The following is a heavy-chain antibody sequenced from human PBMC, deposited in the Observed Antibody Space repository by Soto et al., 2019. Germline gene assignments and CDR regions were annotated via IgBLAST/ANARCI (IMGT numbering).Heavy chain of an antibody. CDR2: IYSGGST. CDR1: GFTVSSNY. V-gene: IGHV3-66*01. Sequence: GGSLRLSCAASGFTVSSNYMSWVRQAPEKGLEWVSVIYSGGSTYYADSVKGRFTISRDNSKNTLYLQMNSLRAEDTAVYYCARGRDGYDYYYYGMGVWGQGTTVTVSS. D-gene: IGHD5-12*01. J-gene: IGHJ6*02. CDR3: ARGRDGYDYYYYGMGV.